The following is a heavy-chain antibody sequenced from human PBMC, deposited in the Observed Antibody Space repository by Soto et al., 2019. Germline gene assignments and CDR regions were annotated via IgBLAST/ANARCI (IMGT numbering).Heavy chain of an antibody. Sequence: TLSLTCSVSGASTVSHYHWTWIRQPPGKGLEWMGYIFNSGTTFYNPSLTSRLSISMDTSGNHFSLELRSVTAADTAVYYCALALGPTTGLDYFGQGTLVTVSS. V-gene: IGHV4-31*02. J-gene: IGHJ4*02. CDR3: ALALGPTTGLDY. CDR1: GASTVSHYH. D-gene: IGHD1-26*01. CDR2: IFNSGTT.